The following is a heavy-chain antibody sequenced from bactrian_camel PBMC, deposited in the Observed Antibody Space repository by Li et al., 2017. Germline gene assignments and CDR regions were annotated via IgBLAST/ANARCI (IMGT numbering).Heavy chain of an antibody. V-gene: IGHV3S1*01. J-gene: IGHJ6*01. CDR3: VRAASSQMGWADFGY. CDR1: GFTFSTRG. CDR2: ITPGSTHA. Sequence: QVQLVESGGGLVQPGGSLRLSCAASGFTFSTRGMYWVRQAPGKGLDWVSVITPGSTHAYYADSVKGRFTISRDNAKNTVYLQMNSLKPEDTAVYYCVRAASSQMGWADFGYWGQGTQVTVS. D-gene: IGHD5*01.